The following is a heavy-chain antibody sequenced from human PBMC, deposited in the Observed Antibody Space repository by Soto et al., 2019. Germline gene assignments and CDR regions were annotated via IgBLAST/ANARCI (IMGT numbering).Heavy chain of an antibody. CDR2: IIPIFGTA. D-gene: IGHD3-22*01. V-gene: IGHV1-69*13. Sequence: GASVKVSCKASGGTFSSYAISWVRQAPGQGLEWMGGIIPIFGTANYAQKFQGRVTITADESTSTAYMELSSLRSEDTAVYYCARGRYYYDSSGYRFDYWGQGTLVTVSS. CDR3: ARGRYYYDSSGYRFDY. J-gene: IGHJ4*02. CDR1: GGTFSSYA.